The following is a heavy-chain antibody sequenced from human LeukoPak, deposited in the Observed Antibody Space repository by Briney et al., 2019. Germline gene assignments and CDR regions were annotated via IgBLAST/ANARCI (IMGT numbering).Heavy chain of an antibody. CDR1: GGSISSYY. CDR3: ARLSYGSGSYSDDFDI. J-gene: IGHJ3*02. Sequence: SETLSLTCTVSGGSISSYYWSWIRQPPGKGLEWIGYIYYSGSTNYNPSLKSRVTISVDTSKNQFSLKLSSVTAADTAVYYCARLSYGSGSYSDDFDIWGQGTRVTVSS. V-gene: IGHV4-59*08. CDR2: IYYSGST. D-gene: IGHD3-10*01.